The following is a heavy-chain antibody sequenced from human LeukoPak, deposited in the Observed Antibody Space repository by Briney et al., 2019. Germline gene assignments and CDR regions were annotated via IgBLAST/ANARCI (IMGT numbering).Heavy chain of an antibody. Sequence: PSETLSLTCAVSGYSISSAYFWGWIRQPPGKGLKWIGSIYHSGSTYYNPSLKSRVTVSVDTSKNHFSLKVSSVTAADTAVYYCTRDLRYFDGTRPTPTWFDLWGQGTLVTVSS. J-gene: IGHJ5*02. CDR2: IYHSGST. D-gene: IGHD3-9*01. V-gene: IGHV4-38-2*02. CDR3: TRDLRYFDGTRPTPTWFDL. CDR1: GYSISSAYF.